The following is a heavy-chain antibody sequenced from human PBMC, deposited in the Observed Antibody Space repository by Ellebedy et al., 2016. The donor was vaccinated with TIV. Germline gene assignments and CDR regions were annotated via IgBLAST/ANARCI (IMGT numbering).Heavy chain of an antibody. D-gene: IGHD3-10*01. Sequence: GESLKISXAASGFTFSSYAMHWVRQAPGKGLEWVAVISYDGSNKYYADSVKGRFTISRDNSKNTLYLQMNSLRAEDTAVYYCARESGDGYYYMDVWGKGTTVTVSS. CDR2: ISYDGSNK. J-gene: IGHJ6*03. CDR1: GFTFSSYA. V-gene: IGHV3-30-3*01. CDR3: ARESGDGYYYMDV.